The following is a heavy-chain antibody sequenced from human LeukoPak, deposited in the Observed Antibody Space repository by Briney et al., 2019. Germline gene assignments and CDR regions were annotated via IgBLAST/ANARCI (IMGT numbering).Heavy chain of an antibody. CDR2: ISYDGSNK. V-gene: IGHV3-30-3*01. Sequence: GGSLRLSCAASGFTFSSYAMHWVRQAPGKGLEWVAVISYDGSNKYYADSVKGRFTISRDNSKNTLYLQMNSLRAEDTAVYYCARGSGCSSTSCYTFLFDYWGQGSLVTVSS. D-gene: IGHD2-2*02. J-gene: IGHJ4*02. CDR3: ARGSGCSSTSCYTFLFDY. CDR1: GFTFSSYA.